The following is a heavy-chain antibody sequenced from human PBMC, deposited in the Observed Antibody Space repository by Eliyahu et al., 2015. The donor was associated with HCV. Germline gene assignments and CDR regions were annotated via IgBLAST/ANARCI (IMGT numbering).Heavy chain of an antibody. CDR3: VRHSDRGGNIGGFDS. J-gene: IGHJ4*02. CDR1: GGSITSTNYF. Sequence: QLQLQESGPGLVKPSDTLSLTCAVSGGSITSTNYFWGWIRQPPGKGLEWIGSIFYSGTTYYNPSLKSRLTISADSSKNQFSLNLNSVTAADTAVYYCVRHSDRGGNIGGFDSWGQGTLVTVSS. V-gene: IGHV4-39*01. D-gene: IGHD2-15*01. CDR2: IFYSGTT.